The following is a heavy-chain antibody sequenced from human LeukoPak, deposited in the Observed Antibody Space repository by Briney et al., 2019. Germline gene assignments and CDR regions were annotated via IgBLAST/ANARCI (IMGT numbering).Heavy chain of an antibody. CDR2: IKQDGSEK. CDR1: GFTFSGYG. V-gene: IGHV3-7*03. J-gene: IGHJ4*02. CDR3: AKIPQVAIFSVPNFDY. Sequence: GGSLRLSCVASGFTFSGYGMNWVRQAPGKGLEWVANIKQDGSEKYYVNSVKGRFAISRDNSKNTLFLQMNSLRAEDTAVYYCAKIPQVAIFSVPNFDYWGQGTLVTVSS. D-gene: IGHD3-3*01.